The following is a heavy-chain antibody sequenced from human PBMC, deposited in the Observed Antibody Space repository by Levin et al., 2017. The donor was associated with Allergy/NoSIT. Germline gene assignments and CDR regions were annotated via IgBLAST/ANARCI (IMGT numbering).Heavy chain of an antibody. CDR3: ARGGTYYYGSGSYSTGNWFDP. Sequence: SETLSLTCAISGDSVSSNSAAWNWIRQSPSRGLEWLGRTYYRSKWYNDYAVSVKSRITINPDTSKNQFSLQLNSVTPEDTAVYYCARGGTYYYGSGSYSTGNWFDPWGQGTLVTVSS. V-gene: IGHV6-1*01. CDR2: TYYRSKWYN. J-gene: IGHJ5*02. D-gene: IGHD3-10*01. CDR1: GDSVSSNSAA.